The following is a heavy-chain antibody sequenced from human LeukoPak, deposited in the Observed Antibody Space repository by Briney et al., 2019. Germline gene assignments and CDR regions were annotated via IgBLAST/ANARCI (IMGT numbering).Heavy chain of an antibody. CDR1: GGSISSYY. D-gene: IGHD3-10*01. CDR2: ISYSGST. V-gene: IGHV4-59*12. Sequence: PSETLSLTCTVSGGSISSYYWNWIRQPPGKGLEWIGSISYSGSTNYNPSLESRVTISLDTSKNQISLKLSSVTAADTAVYYCARDKGFGELWAFEEYYFDYWGQGTLVTVSS. CDR3: ARDKGFGELWAFEEYYFDY. J-gene: IGHJ4*02.